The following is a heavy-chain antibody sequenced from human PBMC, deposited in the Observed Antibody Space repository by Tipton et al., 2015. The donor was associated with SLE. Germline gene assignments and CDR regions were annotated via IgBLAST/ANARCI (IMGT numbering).Heavy chain of an antibody. D-gene: IGHD1-7*01. CDR1: GYTFTSYD. J-gene: IGHJ4*02. CDR3: ARGLGTGTNPLTYFDY. Sequence: QLVQSGAEVKRPGASVKVSCKASGYTFTSYDINWVRQATGQGLEWMGWMNPNSGNTGYAQKFQGRVTMTRNTSISTAYMELSSLRSEDTAVYYCARGLGTGTNPLTYFDYWGQGTLVTVSS. V-gene: IGHV1-8*01. CDR2: MNPNSGNT.